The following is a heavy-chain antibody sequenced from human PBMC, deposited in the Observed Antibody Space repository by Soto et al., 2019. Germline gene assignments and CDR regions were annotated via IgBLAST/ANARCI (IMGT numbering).Heavy chain of an antibody. V-gene: IGHV1-18*04. Sequence: GPVKVSCKASGYTFTSYGISWVRQAPGQGLEWMGWISAYNGNTNYAQKLQGRVTMTTDTSTSTAYMELRSLRSDDTAVYYCARVAIYDYYYYGMDVWGQGTTVTVSS. CDR3: ARVAIYDYYYYGMDV. D-gene: IGHD5-12*01. J-gene: IGHJ6*02. CDR1: GYTFTSYG. CDR2: ISAYNGNT.